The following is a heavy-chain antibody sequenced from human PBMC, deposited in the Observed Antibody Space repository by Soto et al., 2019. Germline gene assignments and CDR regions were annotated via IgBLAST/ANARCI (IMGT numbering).Heavy chain of an antibody. V-gene: IGHV5-51*01. CDR2: IYPGDSDT. CDR1: GYSFTSYW. D-gene: IGHD5-12*01. CDR3: ARGIKYSGYGGGYYYYYMDV. J-gene: IGHJ6*03. Sequence: PGESLKISCKGSGYSFTSYWIGWVRQMPGKGLEWMGIIYPGDSDTRYSPSFQGQVTISADKSISTAYLQWSSLKASDTAMYYCARGIKYSGYGGGYYYYYMDVWGKGTTVTVSS.